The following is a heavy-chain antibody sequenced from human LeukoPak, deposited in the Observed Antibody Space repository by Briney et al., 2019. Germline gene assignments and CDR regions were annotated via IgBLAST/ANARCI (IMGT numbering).Heavy chain of an antibody. V-gene: IGHV3-30-3*01. Sequence: GGSLRLSCAASGFTFRSYATHWVRQAPGKGLEWVAVISYAGGNKYYADSVKGRFTISSDNSKNTLYLQMNSLRVEDTAVYHCARDREDYGDYFYGMDVWGQGTTVTVSS. D-gene: IGHD4-17*01. CDR2: ISYAGGNK. J-gene: IGHJ6*02. CDR3: ARDREDYGDYFYGMDV. CDR1: GFTFRSYA.